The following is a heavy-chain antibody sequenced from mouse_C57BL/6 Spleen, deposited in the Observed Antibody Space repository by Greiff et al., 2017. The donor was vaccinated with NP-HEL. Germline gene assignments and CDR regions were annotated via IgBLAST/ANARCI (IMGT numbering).Heavy chain of an antibody. CDR1: GYSFTDYN. J-gene: IGHJ1*03. CDR2: INPNDGTT. V-gene: IGHV1-39*01. CDR3: ARSYGNYWYFDV. Sequence: EVQLQESGPELVKPGASVKISCKASGYSFTDYNMNWVKQSNGKSLEWIGVINPNDGTTSYNQKFKGKATLTVDQSSSTAYMQLSSLTSEDSAVYYGARSYGNYWYFDVWGTGTTVTVSS. D-gene: IGHD2-1*01.